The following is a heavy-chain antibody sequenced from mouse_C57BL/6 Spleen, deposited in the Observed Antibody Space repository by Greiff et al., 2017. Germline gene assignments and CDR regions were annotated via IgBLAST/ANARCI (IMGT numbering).Heavy chain of an antibody. V-gene: IGHV1-18*01. CDR2: INPNNGGT. Sequence: EVQLVESGPELVKPGASVKIPCKASGFTFTDYNMDWVKQSHGKSLEWIGDINPNNGGTIYNQKFKGKATLTVDKSSSTAYMELRSLTSEDTAVYYSAGAHYDDPDYWGQGTTLTVSS. CDR1: GFTFTDYN. J-gene: IGHJ2*01. CDR3: AGAHYDDPDY. D-gene: IGHD2-13*01.